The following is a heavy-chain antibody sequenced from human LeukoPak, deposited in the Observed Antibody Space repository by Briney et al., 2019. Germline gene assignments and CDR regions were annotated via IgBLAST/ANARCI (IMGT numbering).Heavy chain of an antibody. CDR2: INHSGST. CDR1: GGSFSGYY. D-gene: IGHD2-8*01. J-gene: IGHJ4*02. Sequence: SETLSLTCAVYGGSFSGYYWSWIRQPPGKGLEWIGEINHSGSTNYNPSLKSRVTTSVDTSKNQFSLKLSSVTAADTAVYYCARVSGVDYWGQGTLVTVSS. V-gene: IGHV4-34*01. CDR3: ARVSGVDY.